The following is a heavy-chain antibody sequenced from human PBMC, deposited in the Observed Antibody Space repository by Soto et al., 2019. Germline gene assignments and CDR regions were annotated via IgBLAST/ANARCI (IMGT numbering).Heavy chain of an antibody. CDR3: ARAYYDILTGYYIATFDY. J-gene: IGHJ4*02. CDR1: GGSISSGGYY. D-gene: IGHD3-9*01. V-gene: IGHV4-31*03. CDR2: IYYSGST. Sequence: SETLSLTCTVSGGSISSGGYYWSWIRQHPGKGLEWIGYIYYSGSTYYNPSLKSRVTISVDTSKKQNTLKLSSVTAVVMVVFYCARAYYDILTGYYIATFDYWGQGTLVT.